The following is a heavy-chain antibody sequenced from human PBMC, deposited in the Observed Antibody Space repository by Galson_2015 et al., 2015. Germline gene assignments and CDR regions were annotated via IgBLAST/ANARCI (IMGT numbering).Heavy chain of an antibody. J-gene: IGHJ6*03. CDR2: TYYRSKWYN. Sequence: CAISGDSVSSNSAAWNWIRQSPSRGLEWLGRTYYRSKWYNDYAVSVKSRITINPDTSKNQFSLQRNSVTPEDTAVYYCARALPYCSGGSCYPAYMDVWGKGTTVTVSS. D-gene: IGHD2-15*01. CDR1: GDSVSSNSAA. CDR3: ARALPYCSGGSCYPAYMDV. V-gene: IGHV6-1*01.